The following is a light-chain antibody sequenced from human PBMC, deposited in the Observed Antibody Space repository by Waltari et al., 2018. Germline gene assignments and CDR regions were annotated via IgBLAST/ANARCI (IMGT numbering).Light chain of an antibody. CDR3: QQYNDWDS. Sequence: EKVLTQSPATLSVSPGERVTLPCRASQGVGSDLAWYQQRPGQAPRPVLYDSSTRASGIPARFHGSGSGTEFTFTISRLQSEDCAFYYCQQYNDWDSFGQGTKLEIK. CDR1: QGVGSD. V-gene: IGKV3-15*01. J-gene: IGKJ2*03. CDR2: DSS.